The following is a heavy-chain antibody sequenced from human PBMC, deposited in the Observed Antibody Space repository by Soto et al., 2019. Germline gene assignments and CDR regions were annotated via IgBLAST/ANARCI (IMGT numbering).Heavy chain of an antibody. CDR1: GGSISSGGYY. J-gene: IGHJ5*02. V-gene: IGHV4-31*11. CDR3: ARVITIFGSLGLDTGWFDP. D-gene: IGHD3-3*01. CDR2: IYYSGST. Sequence: SATLSLTCAVSGGSISSGGYYWSWIRQHPGKGLEWIGYIYYSGSTYYNPSLKSRVTISVDASKNQFSLKLSSVTAADTAVYYCARVITIFGSLGLDTGWFDPWGQGTLVTVSS.